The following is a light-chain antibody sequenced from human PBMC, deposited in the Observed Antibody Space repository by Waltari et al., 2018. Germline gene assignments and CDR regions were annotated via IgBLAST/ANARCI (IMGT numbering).Light chain of an antibody. CDR1: SRDVGTYNY. Sequence: QSALTQPPSASGSPGQSVTISCTGTSRDVGTYNYVSWYQQHPGKALKLMIYEVSKRPSGVPDRFSGSKSGNTASLTVSGLQAEDEADYYCSSYAGSNNLIFGGGTKLTVL. CDR2: EVS. V-gene: IGLV2-8*01. J-gene: IGLJ2*01. CDR3: SSYAGSNNLI.